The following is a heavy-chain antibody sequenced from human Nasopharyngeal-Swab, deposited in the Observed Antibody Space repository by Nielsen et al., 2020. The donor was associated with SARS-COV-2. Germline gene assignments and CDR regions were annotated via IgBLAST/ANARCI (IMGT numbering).Heavy chain of an antibody. CDR1: GGSTRNYY. V-gene: IGHV4-59*08. Sequence: SETLSLTCNVSGGSTRNYYWSWIRQPPGKGLEWIGYIYYSGRTNFNPSLKSRVTMSIDTSTDQFSLKLHSVTAADTAVYFCARPFYNVSSGYFSWYFDVWGRGTLVTVSS. J-gene: IGHJ2*01. CDR3: ARPFYNVSSGYFSWYFDV. D-gene: IGHD3-3*01. CDR2: IYYSGRT.